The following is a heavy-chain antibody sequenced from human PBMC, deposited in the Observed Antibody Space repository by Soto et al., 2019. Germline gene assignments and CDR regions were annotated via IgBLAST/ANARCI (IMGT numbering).Heavy chain of an antibody. CDR3: AKDRDYDIARLSR. CDR1: GFTFSSYA. V-gene: IGHV3-23*01. CDR2: ISGSGGST. J-gene: IGHJ4*02. Sequence: EVQLLESGGGLVQPGGSLRLSCAASGFTFSSYAMSWVRQAPGKGLEWVSAISGSGGSTYYADSVKGRFTISRDNSKNTLYLQMNSLRAEDTGVYYCAKDRDYDIARLSRWGQGTLVTVSS. D-gene: IGHD3-9*01.